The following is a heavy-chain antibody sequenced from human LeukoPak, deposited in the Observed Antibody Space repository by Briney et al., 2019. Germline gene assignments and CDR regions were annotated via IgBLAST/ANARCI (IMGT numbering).Heavy chain of an antibody. CDR3: ARSPGYSSGWSLNTPFDY. CDR2: IIPIFGTA. V-gene: IGHV1-69*05. CDR1: GGTFSSYA. Sequence: SVKVSCKASGGTFSSYAISWVRQAPGQGLEWMGGIIPIFGTANYAQKFQGRVTMTRDTSISTAYMELSRLRSDDTAVYYCARSPGYSSGWSLNTPFDYWGQGTLVTVSS. D-gene: IGHD6-13*01. J-gene: IGHJ4*02.